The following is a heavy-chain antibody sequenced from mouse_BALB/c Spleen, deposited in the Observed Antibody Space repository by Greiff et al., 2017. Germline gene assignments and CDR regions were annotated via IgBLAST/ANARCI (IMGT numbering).Heavy chain of an antibody. CDR1: GFTFTDYY. CDR2: IRNKANGYTT. J-gene: IGHJ1*01. V-gene: IGHV7-3*02. CDR3: ARDMRGGNFDV. Sequence: EVHLVESGGGLVQPGGSLRLSCATSGFTFTDYYMSWVHQPPGKALEWLGFIRNKANGYTTEYSASVKGRFTISRDNSQSILYLQMNTLRAEDSATYYCARDMRGGNFDVWGAGTTVTVSS.